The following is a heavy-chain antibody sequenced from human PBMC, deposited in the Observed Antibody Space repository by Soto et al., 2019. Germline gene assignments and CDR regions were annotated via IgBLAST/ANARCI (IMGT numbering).Heavy chain of an antibody. CDR1: GGTFSSYA. CDR3: ARNDILTGDRRGEYYYYYGMDV. D-gene: IGHD3-9*01. CDR2: IIPIFGTA. Sequence: ASVKVSCKASGGTFSSYAISWVRQAPGQGLEWMGGIIPIFGTANYAQKFQGRVTITADESTSTAYMELSSLRSEDTAVYYCARNDILTGDRRGEYYYYYGMDVWGQGTTVTVSS. J-gene: IGHJ6*02. V-gene: IGHV1-69*13.